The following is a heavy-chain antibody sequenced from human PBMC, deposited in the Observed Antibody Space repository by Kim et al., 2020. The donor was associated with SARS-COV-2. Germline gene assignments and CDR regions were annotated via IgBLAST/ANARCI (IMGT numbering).Heavy chain of an antibody. D-gene: IGHD3-10*01. V-gene: IGHV1-18*01. J-gene: IGHJ4*02. Sequence: NRAQEVQGRVTMTTDTSTSTAYMELRSLRSDDTAVYYCAVTRGGEFVDYWGQGTLVTVSS. CDR3: AVTRGGEFVDY.